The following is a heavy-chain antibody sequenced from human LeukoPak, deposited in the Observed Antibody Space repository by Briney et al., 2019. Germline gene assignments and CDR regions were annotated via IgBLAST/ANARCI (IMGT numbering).Heavy chain of an antibody. J-gene: IGHJ4*02. Sequence: GGSLRLSCAASGFTFSSYGMHWVRQAPGKGLEWVLSISSASSSIYYADSVKGRFTISRDNAKKSLDLQMNSLRAEDTAVYYCARDGVTARLFDYWGQGTLVTVSS. D-gene: IGHD6-6*01. CDR1: GFTFSSYG. CDR3: ARDGVTARLFDY. CDR2: ISSASSSI. V-gene: IGHV3-21*01.